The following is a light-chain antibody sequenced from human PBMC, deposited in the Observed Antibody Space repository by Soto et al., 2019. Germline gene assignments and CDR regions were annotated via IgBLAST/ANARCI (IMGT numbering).Light chain of an antibody. Sequence: DIKMTQSPSSLSASVGDRPTITCRASQSIRTYLNWYQQKPGRAPALLIYAASILQSGVASRFSGSGSGTEFTLTISSLQPDDFATYYCQQYNSYPWTFGQGTKVAIK. J-gene: IGKJ1*01. V-gene: IGKV1-17*01. CDR2: AAS. CDR3: QQYNSYPWT. CDR1: QSIRTY.